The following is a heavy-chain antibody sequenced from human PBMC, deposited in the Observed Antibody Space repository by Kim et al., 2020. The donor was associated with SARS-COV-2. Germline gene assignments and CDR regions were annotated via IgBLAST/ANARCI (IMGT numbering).Heavy chain of an antibody. V-gene: IGHV1-18*04. J-gene: IGHJ4*02. CDR1: GYTFTSYG. D-gene: IGHD3-22*01. CDR2: ISAYNGNT. Sequence: ASVKVSCKASGYTFTSYGISWVRQAPGQGLEWMGWISAYNGNTNYAQKLQGRVTMTTDTSTSTAYMELRSLRSDDTAVYYCARDSCYYDSSGYYYVYCLPKGVGNYFDYWGQGTLVTVSS. CDR3: ARDSCYYDSSGYYYVYCLPKGVGNYFDY.